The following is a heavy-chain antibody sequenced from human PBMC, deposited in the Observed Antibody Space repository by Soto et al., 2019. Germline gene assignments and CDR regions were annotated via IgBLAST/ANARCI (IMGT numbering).Heavy chain of an antibody. J-gene: IGHJ6*02. CDR3: ARAGAAPYYYYGMDV. CDR1: GYTFSTSG. Sequence: QVQLVQSGAEVRKPGASVKVSCEASGYTFSTSGMSWLRQAPGQGLEWMGWISTYNGDTNDAPKFQDRVTMTSDTSTSTVYMELRSLRSDDTAVYYCARAGAAPYYYYGMDVWGQGTRVTVSS. D-gene: IGHD2-15*01. CDR2: ISTYNGDT. V-gene: IGHV1-18*01.